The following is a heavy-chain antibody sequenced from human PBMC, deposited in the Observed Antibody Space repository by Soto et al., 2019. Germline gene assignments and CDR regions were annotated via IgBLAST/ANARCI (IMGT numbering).Heavy chain of an antibody. V-gene: IGHV4-30-4*01. CDR2: ISYGGYT. D-gene: IGHD2-8*01. J-gene: IGHJ4*02. CDR3: ASLNGSFLSFVDN. CDR1: GDSISSGDHY. Sequence: QVQLQESGPGLVKPSQTLSLSCTVSGDSISSGDHYWSWIRQPPGKGLEWIAHISYGGYTFYNPSLQSRITKSVDTSKNQAYLKLSSVTAADTAVYYCASLNGSFLSFVDNWGQGTPVTVSS.